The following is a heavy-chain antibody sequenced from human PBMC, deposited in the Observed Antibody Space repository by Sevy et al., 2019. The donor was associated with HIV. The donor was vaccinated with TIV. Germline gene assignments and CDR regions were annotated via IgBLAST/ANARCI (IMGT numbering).Heavy chain of an antibody. J-gene: IGHJ3*02. D-gene: IGHD3-10*01. CDR3: ARPYGSGSWEAFDI. CDR2: ISGSSNYI. Sequence: GGSLRLSCTDSGFSFNTYTMNWVRQAPGKGLEWVSSISGSSNYIYYADSMKGRFTISRDNANNALYLQMNSLRAEDTAVYYCARPYGSGSWEAFDIWGQGTRVTVSS. CDR1: GFSFNTYT. V-gene: IGHV3-21*01.